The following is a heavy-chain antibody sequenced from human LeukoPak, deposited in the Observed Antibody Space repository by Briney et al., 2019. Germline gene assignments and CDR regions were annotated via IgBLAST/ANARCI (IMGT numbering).Heavy chain of an antibody. J-gene: IGHJ3*02. Sequence: SETLSLTCAVYGGSFSGYYWSWIRQPPGKGLEWIGEINHSGSTNYNPSLKSRVTISVDTSKNQFSLKLSSVTAADAAVYYCASEGNSHAFDIWGQGTMVTVSS. CDR3: ASEGNSHAFDI. CDR1: GGSFSGYY. V-gene: IGHV4-34*01. CDR2: INHSGST. D-gene: IGHD1-7*01.